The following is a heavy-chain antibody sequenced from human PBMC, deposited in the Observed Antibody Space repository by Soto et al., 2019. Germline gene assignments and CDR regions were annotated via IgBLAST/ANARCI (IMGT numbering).Heavy chain of an antibody. V-gene: IGHV4-39*01. CDR1: GGSVSNSNYY. Sequence: WETLSLTCTVSGGSVSNSNYYWGWIRQSPGKGLEWIGSVYYRGRSYSKSSVKSRVTISVDTSKNQFSLNLNSVTASDTAVYYCVSQRTSVLTQAYFDYWGPGALVTVSS. CDR3: VSQRTSVLTQAYFDY. D-gene: IGHD2-8*01. J-gene: IGHJ4*02. CDR2: VYYRGRS.